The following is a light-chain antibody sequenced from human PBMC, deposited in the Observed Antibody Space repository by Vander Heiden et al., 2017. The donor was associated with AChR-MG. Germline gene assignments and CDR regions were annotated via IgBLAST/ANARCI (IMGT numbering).Light chain of an antibody. CDR1: SSNIGSNY. CDR3: AAWDDSLSGVV. Sequence: QSVLTQPPSASGTPGPRVTISCSGSSSNIGSNYVYWYQQRPGTAPKLLIYRNNQRPSGVPDRFSGSKSGTSASLAISGLRSEDEADYYCAAWDDSLSGVVFGGGTKLTVL. J-gene: IGLJ2*01. CDR2: RNN. V-gene: IGLV1-47*01.